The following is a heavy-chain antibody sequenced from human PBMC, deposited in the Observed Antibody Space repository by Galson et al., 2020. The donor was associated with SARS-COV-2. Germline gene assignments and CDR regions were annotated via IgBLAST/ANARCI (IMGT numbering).Heavy chain of an antibody. V-gene: IGHV3-9*01. D-gene: IGHD3-22*01. J-gene: IGHJ4*02. CDR3: AKDISGWRSYDSSGYPFFDY. CDR2: ISWNSGSI. Sequence: GGSLRLSCAASGFTFDDYAMHWVRQAPGKGLEWVSGISWNSGSIGYADSVKGRFTISRDNAKNSLYLQMNSLRAEDTALYYCAKDISGWRSYDSSGYPFFDYWGQGTLVTVSS. CDR1: GFTFDDYA.